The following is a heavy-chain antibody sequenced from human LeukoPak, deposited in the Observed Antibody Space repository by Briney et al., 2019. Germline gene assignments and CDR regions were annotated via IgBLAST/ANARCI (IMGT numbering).Heavy chain of an antibody. J-gene: IGHJ5*02. CDR1: GFTFHTSA. D-gene: IGHD3-3*01. V-gene: IGHV1-58*02. CDR3: AAQRGASLHDFWSTRLFDP. CDR2: IVLGSGNT. Sequence: XKASGFTFHTSAMQWVRQARGQRLEWIGWIVLGSGNTVYSHKFHDRVIITRDMSTSTVYMELDSLGSEDTAVYYCAAQRGASLHDFWSTRLFDPWGQGTLVTVSS.